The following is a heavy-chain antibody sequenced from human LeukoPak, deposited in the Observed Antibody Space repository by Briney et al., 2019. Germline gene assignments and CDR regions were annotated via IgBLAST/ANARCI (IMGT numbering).Heavy chain of an antibody. J-gene: IGHJ3*02. Sequence: GASVNLTCQASGFTFTSYYMHWVRQAPGQGLEWMGIINPSGGSTSYPQKFQGRVAMTRDTSTSTVYMELSSLRSEDTAVYYCACVVRGAFDIWGQGTRATVSS. CDR1: GFTFTSYY. V-gene: IGHV1-46*03. D-gene: IGHD2-21*01. CDR3: ACVVRGAFDI. CDR2: INPSGGST.